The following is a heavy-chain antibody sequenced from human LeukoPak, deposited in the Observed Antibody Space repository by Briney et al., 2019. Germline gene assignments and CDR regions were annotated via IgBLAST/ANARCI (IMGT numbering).Heavy chain of an antibody. D-gene: IGHD1-14*01. Sequence: ASVKVSCKASGYSFISYGLYWVRQAPGQGLEWMGWISPYDGNTNYAQKHLGRDTMNTDTSTSTAYMELRSLRSDDTAVYYCARVDNGGFTWSLYYFDYWGQETLGSVSS. J-gene: IGHJ4*02. CDR2: ISPYDGNT. V-gene: IGHV1-18*01. CDR1: GYSFISYG. CDR3: ARVDNGGFTWSLYYFDY.